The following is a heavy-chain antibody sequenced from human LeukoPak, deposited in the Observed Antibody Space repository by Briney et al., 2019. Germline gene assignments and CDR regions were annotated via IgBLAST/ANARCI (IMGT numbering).Heavy chain of an antibody. V-gene: IGHV3-23*01. CDR3: AKGGGNYGMDV. Sequence: GGSLRLSCAASGFTVSSYAMSRVRQAPGKGLEWDSAISGSGGSTYYADSVKGRFTISRDNSKNTLYLQMNSVRAEDTGVYYCAKGGGNYGMDVWGKGTTVTVSS. D-gene: IGHD2-15*01. CDR2: ISGSGGST. J-gene: IGHJ6*04. CDR1: GFTVSSYA.